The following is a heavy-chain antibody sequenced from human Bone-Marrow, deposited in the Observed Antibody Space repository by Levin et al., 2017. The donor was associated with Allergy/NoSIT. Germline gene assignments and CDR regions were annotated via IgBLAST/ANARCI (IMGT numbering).Heavy chain of an antibody. J-gene: IGHJ5*02. CDR2: INHSGST. D-gene: IGHD3-22*01. V-gene: IGHV4-31*03. CDR1: GGSITSGDYY. Sequence: PSETLSLTCTVSGGSITSGDYYWSWIRQHPGKGLEWIGYINHSGSTYYNPSLKSRIDISADTSKNQFSLKLSSVTAADTAVYYCAGGLEDYYALSGYHNYFDPWGQGTLVTVSS. CDR3: AGGLEDYYALSGYHNYFDP.